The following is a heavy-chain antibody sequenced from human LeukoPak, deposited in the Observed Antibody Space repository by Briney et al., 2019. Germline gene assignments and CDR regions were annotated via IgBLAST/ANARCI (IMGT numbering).Heavy chain of an antibody. Sequence: PGGSLRLSCAASGFTFSSYSMNWVRQAPGKGLEWVSSISSSSSYIYYADSVKGRFTISRDNAKNSLYLQMNSLRAEDTAVYYCARDPPGPHYYDSRLDAFDIWGQGTMVTVSS. CDR1: GFTFSSYS. CDR2: ISSSSSYI. D-gene: IGHD3-22*01. J-gene: IGHJ3*02. V-gene: IGHV3-21*01. CDR3: ARDPPGPHYYDSRLDAFDI.